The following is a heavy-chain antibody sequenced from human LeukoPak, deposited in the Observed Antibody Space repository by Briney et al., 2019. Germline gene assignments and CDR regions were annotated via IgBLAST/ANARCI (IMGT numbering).Heavy chain of an antibody. J-gene: IGHJ4*02. CDR1: GGSFSGYY. V-gene: IGHV4-34*01. D-gene: IGHD6-13*01. Sequence: PSETLSLTCAVYGGSFSGYYWSWIRQPPGKGLEWIGEINHSGGTNYNPSLKSLVTISVDTSKNQFSLKLSSVTAADTAVYYCASGYSSSYGYWGQGTLVTVSS. CDR3: ASGYSSSYGY. CDR2: INHSGGT.